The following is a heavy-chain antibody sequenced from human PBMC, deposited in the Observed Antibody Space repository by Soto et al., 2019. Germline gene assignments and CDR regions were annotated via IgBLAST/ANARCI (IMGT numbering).Heavy chain of an antibody. CDR2: MYYTGAT. CDR3: ARNSVTGTTVRWFDP. V-gene: IGHV4-59*01. Sequence: KPLETLSLTYTVSGGSISRYYWSWHLQPPGKGLEWIGYMYYTGATNYNPSLKSRVTMSLDTSKNQFSLKLTSMTAADTAVYYCARNSVTGTTVRWFDPWGQGTLVTVSS. J-gene: IGHJ5*02. CDR1: GGSISRYY. D-gene: IGHD1-20*01.